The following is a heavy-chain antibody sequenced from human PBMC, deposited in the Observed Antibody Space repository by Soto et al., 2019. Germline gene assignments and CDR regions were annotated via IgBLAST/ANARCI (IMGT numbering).Heavy chain of an antibody. V-gene: IGHV4-39*01. D-gene: IGHD3-10*01. CDR3: ASPYYYGPVED. J-gene: IGHJ4*02. CDR1: GGSITSSSYY. CDR2: IYYTGTT. Sequence: PSETLSLTCTVSGGSITSSSYYWGWIRQPPGKGLEWIGSIYYTGTTYYNPSLESRVTISVDTSKNQFSLKLNSVTAADTAVYYCASPYYYGPVEDWGQGTLVTVSS.